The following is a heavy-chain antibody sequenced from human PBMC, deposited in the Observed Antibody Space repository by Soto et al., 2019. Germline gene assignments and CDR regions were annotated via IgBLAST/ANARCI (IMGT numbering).Heavy chain of an antibody. D-gene: IGHD3-22*01. CDR2: IYYSGST. J-gene: IGHJ6*02. Sequence: QVQLQESGPGLVKPSQTLSLTCTVSGGSISSGDYYWSWIRQPPGKGLEWIGYIYYSGSTYYNPSLKSRVTISVDTSKNQFSLKLSSVTAADTAVYYCARAGTGHYDSSGYYYYYYGMDVWGQGTTVTVSS. CDR3: ARAGTGHYDSSGYYYYYYGMDV. V-gene: IGHV4-30-4*01. CDR1: GGSISSGDYY.